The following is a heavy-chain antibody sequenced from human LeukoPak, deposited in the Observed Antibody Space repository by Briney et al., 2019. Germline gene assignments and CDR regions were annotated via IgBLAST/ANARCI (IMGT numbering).Heavy chain of an antibody. V-gene: IGHV4-31*03. J-gene: IGHJ5*01. D-gene: IGHD2-8*01. Sequence: SQTLSLTCTVSGGSISSGGYYWSWIRQHPGKGLEWIGYIYYSGSTYYNPSLKSRVTISVDTSKNQFSLKLSSVTAADTAVYYCAREPAYCTNGVCRNWFDPWGQGTRVAVSS. CDR2: IYYSGST. CDR1: GGSISSGGYY. CDR3: AREPAYCTNGVCRNWFDP.